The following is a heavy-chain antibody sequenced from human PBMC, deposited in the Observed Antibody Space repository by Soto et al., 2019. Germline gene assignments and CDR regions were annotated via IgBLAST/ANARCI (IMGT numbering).Heavy chain of an antibody. V-gene: IGHV1-18*01. CDR2: ISLYSDGT. Sequence: ASVKVSCKTSGYTFSNYGITWVRQAPGQPLEWLGWISLYSDGTNYAQKFQGRVSMTTDTSTTKAYMELRRLRSADTAVYYCARVVPGAEAWFGPWGQGTLVTVSS. CDR1: GYTFSNYG. D-gene: IGHD2-2*01. CDR3: ARVVPGAEAWFGP. J-gene: IGHJ5*02.